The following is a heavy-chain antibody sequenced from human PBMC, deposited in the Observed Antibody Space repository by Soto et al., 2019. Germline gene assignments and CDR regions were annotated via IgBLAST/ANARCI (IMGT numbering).Heavy chain of an antibody. J-gene: IGHJ4*02. CDR3: ATSSDCSPLFDY. V-gene: IGHV1-2*02. CDR1: EYTFSGYY. Sequence: GASVKVSCKASEYTFSGYYLHWVRQAPGQRLEWLGGIKPTGGGTNYAQRFQGRLTLTRDTSITTAYMELSGLTSDDTAFYYCATSSDCSPLFDYWGQGTLVTVSS. CDR2: IKPTGGGT. D-gene: IGHD2-21*02.